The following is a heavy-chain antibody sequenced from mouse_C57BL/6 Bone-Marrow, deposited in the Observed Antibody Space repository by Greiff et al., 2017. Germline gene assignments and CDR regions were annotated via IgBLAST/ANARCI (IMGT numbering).Heavy chain of an antibody. D-gene: IGHD1-1*01. CDR1: GYTFTSYD. Sequence: VQLQQSGPELVKPGASVKLSCKASGYTFTSYDINWVKQRPGQGLEWIGWIYPRDGSTKYNEKFKGKATLTVDTSSSTAYMELHSLTSEDSAVYFCAREDYYYGSSHWYFDVWGTVTTVTVSS. J-gene: IGHJ1*03. V-gene: IGHV1-85*01. CDR2: IYPRDGST. CDR3: AREDYYYGSSHWYFDV.